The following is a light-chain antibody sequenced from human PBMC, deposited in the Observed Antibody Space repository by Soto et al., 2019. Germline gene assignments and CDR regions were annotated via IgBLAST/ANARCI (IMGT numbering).Light chain of an antibody. CDR3: QRYGNSPLT. Sequence: DIQMTQSPSTLSASVGDRVTITCRASQSISSWLAWYQQKPGKAPKLLIYDVSNLESGVPSRFSGSGSGTDFTLTISRLEPEDFAVYFCQRYGNSPLTFGGGTKVDIK. V-gene: IGKV1-5*01. J-gene: IGKJ4*01. CDR2: DVS. CDR1: QSISSW.